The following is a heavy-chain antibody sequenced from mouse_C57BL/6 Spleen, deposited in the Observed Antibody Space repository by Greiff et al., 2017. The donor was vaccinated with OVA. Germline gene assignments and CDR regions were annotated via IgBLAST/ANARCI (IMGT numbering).Heavy chain of an antibody. CDR2: IDPNSSGT. CDR1: GYTFTSYW. V-gene: IGHV1-72*01. Sequence: QVQLQQPGAELVKPGASVKLSCKASGYTFTSYWMHWVKQRPGRGLEWIGRIDPNSSGTKYNEKFKSKATLTVDKPTSTAYMQLSSLTSEDSADYYRASEEITSVALADWGQGTPVTVSA. CDR3: ASEEITSVALAD. D-gene: IGHD2-4*01. J-gene: IGHJ3*01.